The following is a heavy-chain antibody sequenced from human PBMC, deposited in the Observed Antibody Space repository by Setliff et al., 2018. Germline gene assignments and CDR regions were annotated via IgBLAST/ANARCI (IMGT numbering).Heavy chain of an antibody. CDR2: ISSHSNTI. Sequence: GGSLRLSCAASGFTFDIYSMSWVRQAPGKGLEWISYISSHSNTIWYADSVQGRFTVSRDNAKNTLYLKMNNLRAEDSAVYYCARGDNGWSLGGQGTLVTVSS. J-gene: IGHJ4*02. CDR1: GFTFDIYS. D-gene: IGHD6-19*01. CDR3: ARGDNGWSL. V-gene: IGHV3-48*01.